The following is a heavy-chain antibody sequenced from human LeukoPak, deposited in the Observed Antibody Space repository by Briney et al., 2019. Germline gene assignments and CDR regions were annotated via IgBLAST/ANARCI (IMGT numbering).Heavy chain of an antibody. Sequence: SETLSLTCAVYGGSFSGYYWSWIRQPPGKGLEWIGEINHSGSTNYNPSLKSRVTISVDTSKNQFSLKLSSVTAADTAVYYCARPGDDYGGITAGFDPWGQGTLVTVSS. V-gene: IGHV4-34*01. CDR1: GGSFSGYY. J-gene: IGHJ5*02. D-gene: IGHD4-23*01. CDR3: ARPGDDYGGITAGFDP. CDR2: INHSGST.